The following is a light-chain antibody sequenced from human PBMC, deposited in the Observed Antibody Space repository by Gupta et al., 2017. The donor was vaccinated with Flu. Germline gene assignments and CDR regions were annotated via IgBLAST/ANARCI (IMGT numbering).Light chain of an antibody. Sequence: SYVLTQPPSVSVAPGQTAKLTCGGHNIGGRRVHWFQRKPGQAPVLVVYDNSDRPSGIPDRLSGSNSGNTATLTITRVEAGDKADYYCQVWDTDTDHVVFGGGTLLTVL. J-gene: IGLJ3*02. V-gene: IGLV3-21*02. CDR2: DNS. CDR1: NIGGRR. CDR3: QVWDTDTDHVV.